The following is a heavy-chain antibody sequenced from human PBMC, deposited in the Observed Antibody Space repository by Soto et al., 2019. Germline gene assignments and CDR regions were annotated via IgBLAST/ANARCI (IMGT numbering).Heavy chain of an antibody. CDR2: IYYSGST. CDR1: GCSISSGGYY. V-gene: IGHV4-31*03. D-gene: IGHD6-13*01. Sequence: TLSLTCTVSGCSISSGGYYWSWIRQHPGKGLEWIGYIYYSGSTYYNPSLKSRVTISVDTSKNQFSLKLSSVTAADTAVYYCARSPGYSSSWSNYYYYCGMDVWGQGTTVTVSS. J-gene: IGHJ6*02. CDR3: ARSPGYSSSWSNYYYYCGMDV.